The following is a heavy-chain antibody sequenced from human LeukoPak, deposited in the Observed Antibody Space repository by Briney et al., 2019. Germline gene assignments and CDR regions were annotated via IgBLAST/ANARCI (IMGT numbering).Heavy chain of an antibody. CDR1: GFTFSNAW. Sequence: GGSLRLSCAASGFTFSNAWMSWVRQAPGKGLEGVGRIKSRTDGGTAEHAAPVKGRFTISRDDSKNTLYLQMNSLKTDDTAVYYCTTDLSYDFVWGTSGYWGQGTLVTVSS. J-gene: IGHJ4*02. CDR2: IKSRTDGGTA. D-gene: IGHD3-16*01. V-gene: IGHV3-15*01. CDR3: TTDLSYDFVWGTSGY.